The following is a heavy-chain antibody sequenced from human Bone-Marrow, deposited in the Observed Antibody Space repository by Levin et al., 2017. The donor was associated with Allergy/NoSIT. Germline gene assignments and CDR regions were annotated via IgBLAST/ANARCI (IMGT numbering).Heavy chain of an antibody. J-gene: IGHJ3*01. CDR2: IYPADSDT. Sequence: GGSLRLSCKDSGYSFTSFWIGWVRQMPGKGLEWMGIIYPADSDTKYSPSFQGHVTISADKSVNTAYLQWSSLRASDTAIYYCARQQEQMDAFDVWGQGTLVTVSS. D-gene: IGHD1-26*01. CDR3: ARQQEQMDAFDV. CDR1: GYSFTSFW. V-gene: IGHV5-51*01.